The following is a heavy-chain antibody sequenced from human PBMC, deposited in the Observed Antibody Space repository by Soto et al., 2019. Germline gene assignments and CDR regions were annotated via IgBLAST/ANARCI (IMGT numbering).Heavy chain of an antibody. CDR1: GFTFGSFV. V-gene: IGHV3-23*01. D-gene: IGHD5-12*01. CDR3: AKGGRDTGYSYQKFDP. J-gene: IGHJ5*02. CDR2: ISGGGTTT. Sequence: EVQLLESGGGLVQPGGSLRLSCAASGFTFGSFVMSWVRQSPGKGLEWVSAISGGGTTTYYTTSVRGRFTISRDNSKNTLYLQMNSLRVEDTAVYYCAKGGRDTGYSYQKFDPWGQGTLVTVSP.